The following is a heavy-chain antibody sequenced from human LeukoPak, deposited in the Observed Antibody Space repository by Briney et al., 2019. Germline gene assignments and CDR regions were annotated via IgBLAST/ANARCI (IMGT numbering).Heavy chain of an antibody. J-gene: IGHJ4*02. CDR1: SFPFSSST. CDR2: FRSHGGST. Sequence: GSPRLAFLFPSFPFSSSTMPWVPQAPGKGLEYIIAFRSHGGSTYYADSVKGRFTISRDNSTNTLYLRMSSLRVEDTAVYYCVKDRWADYYGSGTYFDSWGQGTLVTVSS. CDR3: VKDRWADYYGSGTYFDS. V-gene: IGHV3-64D*06. D-gene: IGHD3-10*01.